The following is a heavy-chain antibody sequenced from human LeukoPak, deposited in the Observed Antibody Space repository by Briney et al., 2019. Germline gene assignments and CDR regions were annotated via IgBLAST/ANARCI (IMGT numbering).Heavy chain of an antibody. D-gene: IGHD2-21*02. CDR3: ARVQSATYCGGDCYYYFDY. V-gene: IGHV1-46*01. CDR1: GYTFTTYY. Sequence: ASVKVSCKTSGYTFTTYYMHWVRQAPGQGLEWMGIINPGDGTTLYAQKFQARITMTRDMSTTTVYMDLSRLRSDDTAVYYCARVQSATYCGGDCYYYFDYWGQGTLVTVSS. J-gene: IGHJ4*02. CDR2: INPGDGTT.